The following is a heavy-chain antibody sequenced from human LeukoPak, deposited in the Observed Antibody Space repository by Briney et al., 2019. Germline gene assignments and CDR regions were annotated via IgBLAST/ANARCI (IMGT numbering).Heavy chain of an antibody. J-gene: IGHJ3*02. D-gene: IGHD3-22*01. V-gene: IGHV3-53*01. CDR2: IYSGGST. CDR3: ARDRFYDSSGYYGDAFDI. CDR1: GFTFSNAW. Sequence: GGSLRLSCAASGFTFSNAWMSWVRQAPGKGLEWVSVIYSGGSTYYADSVKGRFTISRDNSKNTLYLQMNSLRAEDTAVYYCARDRFYDSSGYYGDAFDIWGQGTMVTVSS.